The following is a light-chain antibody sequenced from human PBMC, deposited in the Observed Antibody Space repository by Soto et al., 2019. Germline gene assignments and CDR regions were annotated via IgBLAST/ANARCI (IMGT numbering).Light chain of an antibody. CDR3: QQYETFSVT. V-gene: IGKV1-5*01. Sequence: TPMTQSPSTLSASVGDTVTITCRASQSVSYDLDWYQQKPGKAPKLLIYDASALPRGVPARFSGSGSGTEFTLTIASLQPDDFATYYCQQYETFSVTFGPGTKVDIK. J-gene: IGKJ1*01. CDR1: QSVSYD. CDR2: DAS.